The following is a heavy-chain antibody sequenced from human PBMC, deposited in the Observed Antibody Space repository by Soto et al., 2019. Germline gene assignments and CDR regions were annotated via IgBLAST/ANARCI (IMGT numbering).Heavy chain of an antibody. CDR1: GYIFTNYA. D-gene: IGHD2-21*02. J-gene: IGHJ6*02. V-gene: IGHV1-3*01. Sequence: VKVSCKASGYIFTNYAIHWVRQAPGQRLEWVGWINVGTGNTKYSQNFQGRVTITRDTSATTAYMELSSLRSEDTAVYYCARGAGYCSGDCWNDYYYAMDVWGQGTTVTVSS. CDR2: INVGTGNT. CDR3: ARGAGYCSGDCWNDYYYAMDV.